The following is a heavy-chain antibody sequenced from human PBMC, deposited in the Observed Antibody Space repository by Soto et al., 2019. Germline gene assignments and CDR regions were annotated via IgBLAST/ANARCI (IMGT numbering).Heavy chain of an antibody. CDR1: GCTFSNFA. V-gene: IGHV1-69*06. CDR2: IIPLFDTP. D-gene: IGHD3-16*01. Sequence: SVKVSCKASGCTFSNFAISWVRQAPGQGLEWMGGIIPLFDTPNYAQKFQDRVTITADKSTSTVYMDLSSLRSEDTALYYCARGPHYDYIHRAGYYYGMDVWGPGTTVTVSS. J-gene: IGHJ6*02. CDR3: ARGPHYDYIHRAGYYYGMDV.